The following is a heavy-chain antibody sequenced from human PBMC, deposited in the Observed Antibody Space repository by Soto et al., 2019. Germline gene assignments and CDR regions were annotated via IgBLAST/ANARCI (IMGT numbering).Heavy chain of an antibody. CDR1: GGSFIVFY. CDR3: ARGQSLDYDILTGKFDY. J-gene: IGHJ4*02. Sequence: SLTLSVTCAVYGGSFIVFYWRWIRQPPGKGLEWIGEINHSGSTNYNPSLKSRVTISVDTSKNQFSLKLSSVTAADTAVYYCARGQSLDYDILTGKFDYWGQGTLVTVSS. CDR2: INHSGST. D-gene: IGHD3-9*01. V-gene: IGHV4-34*01.